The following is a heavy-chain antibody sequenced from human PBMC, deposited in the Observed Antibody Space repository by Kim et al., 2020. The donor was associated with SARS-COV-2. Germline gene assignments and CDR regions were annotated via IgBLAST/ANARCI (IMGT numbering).Heavy chain of an antibody. Sequence: GGSLRLSCAASGFTFSNAWMSWVRQAPGKGLEWVGRIKSKTDGGTTDYAAPVKGRFTISRDDSKNTLYLQMNSLKTEDTAVYYCTTDLGYYDSSGYWEDAFDIWGQGTMVTVSS. CDR1: GFTFSNAW. D-gene: IGHD3-22*01. CDR2: IKSKTDGGTT. V-gene: IGHV3-15*01. J-gene: IGHJ3*02. CDR3: TTDLGYYDSSGYWEDAFDI.